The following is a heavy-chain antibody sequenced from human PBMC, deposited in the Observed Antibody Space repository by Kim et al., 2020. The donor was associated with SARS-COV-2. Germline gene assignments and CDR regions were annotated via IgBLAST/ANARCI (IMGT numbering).Heavy chain of an antibody. D-gene: IGHD2-15*01. CDR3: ARSPSRIYYLDY. CDR1: GFTFNSYT. Sequence: GGSLRLSCAASGFTFNSYTMTWVRQAPGKGLEWLSGIGGSGVATTYADSVKGRFTISRDNSKNTLFLRMDSLRAEDTAVYFCARSPSRIYYLDYWGQGTL. CDR2: IGGSGVAT. V-gene: IGHV3-23*01. J-gene: IGHJ4*02.